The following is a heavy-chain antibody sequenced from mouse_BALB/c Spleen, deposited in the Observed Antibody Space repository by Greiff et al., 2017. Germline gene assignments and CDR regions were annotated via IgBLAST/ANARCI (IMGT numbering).Heavy chain of an antibody. J-gene: IGHJ2*01. CDR1: GFTFSSFG. CDR2: ISSGSSTI. CDR3: ARDYFGSSYDY. D-gene: IGHD1-1*01. V-gene: IGHV5-17*02. Sequence: EVMLVESGGGLVQPGGSRKLSCAASGFTFSSFGMHWVRQAPEKGLEWVAYISSGSSTIYYADTVKGRFTISRNNPKNTLLLQMTSLRSEDTAMYFCARDYFGSSYDYWGQGTTLTVSS.